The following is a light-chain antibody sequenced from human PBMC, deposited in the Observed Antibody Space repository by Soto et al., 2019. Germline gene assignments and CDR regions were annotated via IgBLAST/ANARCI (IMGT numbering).Light chain of an antibody. CDR1: QYVSFN. CDR3: QQYNHWPPGT. Sequence: MTQSPATLSVSPGETATLSCRASQYVSFNIAWYQQKPGQGPRLLIYAASTRATNIPDRFRGSGSGTEFTLTISSLQSEDSAIYFCQQYNHWPPGTFGQGTKLEIK. CDR2: AAS. J-gene: IGKJ1*01. V-gene: IGKV3-15*01.